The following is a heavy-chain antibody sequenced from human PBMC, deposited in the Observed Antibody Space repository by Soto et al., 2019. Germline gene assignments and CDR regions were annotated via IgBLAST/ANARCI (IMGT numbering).Heavy chain of an antibody. Sequence: GGSLRLSCAASGFTFGRYGMHWVGQAPGKGLEWVAVIWYDGSNKYYADSVKGRFTISRDNSKNSLYLQMNSLRAEDTAGYYCVRGASLNFDDWGQGTLVTVSS. CDR3: VRGASLNFDD. J-gene: IGHJ4*02. CDR2: IWYDGSNK. V-gene: IGHV3-33*01. D-gene: IGHD1-26*01. CDR1: GFTFGRYG.